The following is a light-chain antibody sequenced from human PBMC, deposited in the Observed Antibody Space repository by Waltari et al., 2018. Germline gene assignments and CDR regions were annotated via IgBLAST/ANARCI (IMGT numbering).Light chain of an antibody. CDR2: DAS. Sequence: EIVLTQSPATLSLSPGDRATLSCRASQSVGSYLAWYQQKPGQSPGLLIFDASNRATGIPARFSGSGSGTDFTLTISSLEPEEFAVYYCQHRSSWPTLTFGGGTKVEIK. J-gene: IGKJ4*01. CDR3: QHRSSWPTLT. CDR1: QSVGSY. V-gene: IGKV3-11*01.